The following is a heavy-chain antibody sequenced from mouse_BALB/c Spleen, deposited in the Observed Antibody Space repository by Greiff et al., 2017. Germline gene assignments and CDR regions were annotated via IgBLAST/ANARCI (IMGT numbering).Heavy chain of an antibody. V-gene: IGHV5-17*02. Sequence: EVQRVESGGGLVQPGGSRKLSCAASGFTFSSFGMHWVRQAPEKGLEWVAYISSGSSTIYYADTVKGRFTISRDNPKNTLFLQMTSLRSEDTAMYYCARYGYDYWYFDVWGAGTTVTVSS. CDR3: ARYGYDYWYFDV. CDR2: ISSGSSTI. J-gene: IGHJ1*01. CDR1: GFTFSSFG. D-gene: IGHD2-2*01.